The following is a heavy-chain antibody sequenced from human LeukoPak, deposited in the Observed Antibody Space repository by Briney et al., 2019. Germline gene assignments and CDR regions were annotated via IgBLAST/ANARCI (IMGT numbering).Heavy chain of an antibody. D-gene: IGHD2-8*01. J-gene: IGHJ4*02. CDR1: GFTFSSYA. CDR3: AEDRSCTIDASHGEFDY. V-gene: IGHV3-23*01. Sequence: PGGSLRLSCAASGFTFSSYAMSWVRQAPGKGLEWVSTISGSGGSTYYADSVKGRFTISRDNSKNTVYLQMTSLRADDTAVYYCAEDRSCTIDASHGEFDYWGQGTLVTVSS. CDR2: ISGSGGST.